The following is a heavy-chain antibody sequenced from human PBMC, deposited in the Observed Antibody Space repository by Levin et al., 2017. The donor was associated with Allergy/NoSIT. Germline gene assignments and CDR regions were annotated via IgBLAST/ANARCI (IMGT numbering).Heavy chain of an antibody. Sequence: SCAASGFTFSSYAMHWVRQAPGKGLEWVAVISYDGSNKYYADSVKGRFTISRDNSKNTLYLQMNSLRAEDTAVYYCARSGTLGYCSGGSCPIDYWGQGTLVTVSS. J-gene: IGHJ4*02. CDR3: ARSGTLGYCSGGSCPIDY. D-gene: IGHD2-15*01. CDR2: ISYDGSNK. CDR1: GFTFSSYA. V-gene: IGHV3-30-3*01.